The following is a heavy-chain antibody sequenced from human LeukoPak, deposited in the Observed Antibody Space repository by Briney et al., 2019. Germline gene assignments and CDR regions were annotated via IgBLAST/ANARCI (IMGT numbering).Heavy chain of an antibody. D-gene: IGHD2-15*01. CDR1: GYTFTSYG. V-gene: IGHV1-18*01. CDR2: ISDYNGNT. Sequence: ASVKVSCKASGYTFTSYGISWVRQAPGQGLEWMGWISDYNGNTNYARKLQGRVTMTTDTSTSTAYMEVRSLRSDDTAVYYCARGRLRYCSGGSFSGFGYWGQGTLVTVSS. CDR3: ARGRLRYCSGGSFSGFGY. J-gene: IGHJ4*02.